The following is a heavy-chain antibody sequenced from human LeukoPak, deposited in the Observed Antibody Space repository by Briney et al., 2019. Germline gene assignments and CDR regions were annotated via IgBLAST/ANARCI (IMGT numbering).Heavy chain of an antibody. CDR3: TRPYCSSTSCYAWNY. V-gene: IGHV3-73*01. CDR1: GFTFSGSA. D-gene: IGHD2-2*01. Sequence: PGGSLRLSCAASGFTFSGSAMHWVRQASGKGLEWVGRIRSKANSYATAYAASVKGRFTISRDDSKNTAYLQMNSVKTEDTAVYYCTRPYCSSTSCYAWNYWGQGTLVTVSS. CDR2: IRSKANSYAT. J-gene: IGHJ4*02.